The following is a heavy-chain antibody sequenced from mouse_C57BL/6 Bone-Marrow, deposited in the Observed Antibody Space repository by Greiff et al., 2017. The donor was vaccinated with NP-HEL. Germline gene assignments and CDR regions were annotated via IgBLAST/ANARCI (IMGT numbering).Heavy chain of an antibody. Sequence: VQLQQSGAELVRPGASVTLSCTASGFNIKDDYMHWVKQRPEQGLEWIGWIDPENGDTEYASKFQGKATITADTSSNTAYLQLSSLTSEDTAVYYCTTLLPRDYFDYWGQGTTLTVSS. CDR3: TTLLPRDYFDY. J-gene: IGHJ2*01. CDR2: IDPENGDT. D-gene: IGHD1-1*01. CDR1: GFNIKDDY. V-gene: IGHV14-4*01.